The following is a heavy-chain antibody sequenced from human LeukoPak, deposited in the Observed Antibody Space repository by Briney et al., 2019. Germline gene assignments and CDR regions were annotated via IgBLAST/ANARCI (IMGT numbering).Heavy chain of an antibody. J-gene: IGHJ4*02. CDR2: IDTAGDT. Sequence: GGSLRLSCAASGFTFSNYGMSWVRQAPGKGLEWVSAIDTAGDTYYPGSVKGRFTISRENARNSLYLQMSSLRAGDTAVYYCARVTSDSSGFAYYFDFWGQGTLVTVSS. V-gene: IGHV3-13*01. CDR3: ARVTSDSSGFAYYFDF. CDR1: GFTFSNYG. D-gene: IGHD3-22*01.